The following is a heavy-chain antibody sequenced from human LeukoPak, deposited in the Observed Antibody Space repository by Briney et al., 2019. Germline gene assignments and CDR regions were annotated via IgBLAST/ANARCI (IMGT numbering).Heavy chain of an antibody. V-gene: IGHV1-69*01. J-gene: IGHJ4*02. CDR3: ARGTKVLYSYGYMPLDY. CDR1: GGTFSSYA. D-gene: IGHD5-18*01. Sequence: GSSVKVSCKASGGTFSSYAISWVRQAPGQGLEWMGGIIPIFGTANYAQEFQGRVTITADESTSTAYMELSSLRSEDTAVYYCARGTKVLYSYGYMPLDYWGQGTLVTVSS. CDR2: IIPIFGTA.